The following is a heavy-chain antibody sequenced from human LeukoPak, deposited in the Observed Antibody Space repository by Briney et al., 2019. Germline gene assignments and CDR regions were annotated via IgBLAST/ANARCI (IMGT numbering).Heavy chain of an antibody. J-gene: IGHJ5*02. CDR1: GFTFSSYS. V-gene: IGHV3-21*01. Sequence: GGSLRLSCAASGFTFSSYSMNWVRQAPGKGLEWVSSISSSSSYIYYADSVKGRFTISRDNAKNSLYLQMNSLRAEDTAVYYCARDLAPTGIAAAGTNWVDPWGQGTLVTVSS. CDR2: ISSSSSYI. D-gene: IGHD6-13*01. CDR3: ARDLAPTGIAAAGTNWVDP.